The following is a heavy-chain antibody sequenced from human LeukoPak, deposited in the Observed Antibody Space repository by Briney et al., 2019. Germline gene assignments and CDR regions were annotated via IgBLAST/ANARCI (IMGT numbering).Heavy chain of an antibody. V-gene: IGHV3-53*01. CDR1: GFTVSSNY. CDR2: LYSGGDT. D-gene: IGHD2/OR15-2a*01. CDR3: ARDIGPYNSTTYYDAFDI. Sequence: GGSLRLSCAASGFTVSSNYINWVRQAPGKGLEWVSVLYSGGDTYYADSVKGRFTVSRDNSKNTLYLQMNSLGAEDTAVYFCARDIGPYNSTTYYDAFDIWGQGTMVTVSS. J-gene: IGHJ3*02.